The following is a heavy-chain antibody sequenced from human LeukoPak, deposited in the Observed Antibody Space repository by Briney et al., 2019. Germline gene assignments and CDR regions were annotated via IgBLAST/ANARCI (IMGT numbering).Heavy chain of an antibody. CDR3: AVTAATGDSDY. D-gene: IGHD6-13*01. Sequence: ASVKVSCKTSGYTFTSYDINWVRQATGQGLEWMGWMNPNNDNTDYAQKFQGRVTLTKNTSISTAYMELSSLRSEDTAVYYCAVTAATGDSDYWGQGTLVTVSS. CDR1: GYTFTSYD. V-gene: IGHV1-8*01. CDR2: MNPNNDNT. J-gene: IGHJ4*02.